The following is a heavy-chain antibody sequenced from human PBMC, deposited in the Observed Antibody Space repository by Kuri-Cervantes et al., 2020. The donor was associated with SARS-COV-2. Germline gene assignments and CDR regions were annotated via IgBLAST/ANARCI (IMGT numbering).Heavy chain of an antibody. CDR3: ARRFGTNWFDL. CDR2: ICPYDSTT. J-gene: IGHJ5*02. CDR1: GYSFTSYC. V-gene: IGHV5-51*01. D-gene: IGHD3-16*01. Sequence: KVSCKGSGYSFTSYCIAWVRQKPGKGLEWMGTICPYDSTTTYGPSFQGQVTISADKSVDAAYLQWNNLRAADTAIYYCARRFGTNWFDLWGQGTLVTVSS.